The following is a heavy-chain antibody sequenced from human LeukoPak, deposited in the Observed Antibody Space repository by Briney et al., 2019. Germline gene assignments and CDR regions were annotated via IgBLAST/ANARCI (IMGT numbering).Heavy chain of an antibody. Sequence: PGGSLRLSCAASGFTFSSYGMSWVRQAPGKGLEWVSAISGSGGSTYYADSVKGRFTISRDNSKNTLYLQMNSLRAEDTAAYYCAKVKSPSFYFDYWGQGTLVTVSS. J-gene: IGHJ4*02. V-gene: IGHV3-23*01. CDR2: ISGSGGST. CDR3: AKVKSPSFYFDY. D-gene: IGHD3-16*01. CDR1: GFTFSSYG.